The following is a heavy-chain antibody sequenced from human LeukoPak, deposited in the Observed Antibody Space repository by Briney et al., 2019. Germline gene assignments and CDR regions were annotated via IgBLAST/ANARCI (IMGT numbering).Heavy chain of an antibody. J-gene: IGHJ6*04. V-gene: IGHV3-30*03. CDR2: ISYDGSNK. Sequence: GGSLRLSCAASGFTFSSYGMHWVRQAPGKGLEWVAVISYDGSNKYYADSVKGRFTISRDNSKNTLYLQMSSLRAEDTAVYYCAREAYYDILTGYYLDYYYGMDVWGKGTTVTVSS. CDR1: GFTFSSYG. D-gene: IGHD3-9*01. CDR3: AREAYYDILTGYYLDYYYGMDV.